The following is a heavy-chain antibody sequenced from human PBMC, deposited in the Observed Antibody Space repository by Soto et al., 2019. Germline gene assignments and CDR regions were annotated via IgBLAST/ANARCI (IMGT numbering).Heavy chain of an antibody. CDR2: ISYDGSSK. Sequence: GGSLRLSCAASEFTISSYAIHWVRQAPGKGLEWVAVISYDGSSKYNPDSVKGPFTISRDKSKNTVYLQMHSLTVEDTAVYYCARDAVAMDYWGRGTLVTVSS. CDR3: ARDAVAMDY. V-gene: IGHV3-30-3*01. CDR1: EFTISSYA. D-gene: IGHD6-19*01. J-gene: IGHJ4*02.